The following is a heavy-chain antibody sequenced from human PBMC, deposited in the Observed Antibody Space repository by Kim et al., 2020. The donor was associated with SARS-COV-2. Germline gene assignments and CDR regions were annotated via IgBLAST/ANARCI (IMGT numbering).Heavy chain of an antibody. D-gene: IGHD6-19*01. J-gene: IGHJ6*02. CDR2: T. CDR3: AKIRGWYVVDV. V-gene: IGHV3-23*01. Sequence: TYYADSVKGRFTISRDNSKNTLYLQMNSLRAEDTAVYYCAKIRGWYVVDVWGQGTTVTVSS.